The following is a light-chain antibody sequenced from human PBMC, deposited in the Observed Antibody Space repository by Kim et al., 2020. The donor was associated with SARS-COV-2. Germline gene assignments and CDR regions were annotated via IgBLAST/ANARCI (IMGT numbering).Light chain of an antibody. CDR2: EAA. J-gene: IGKJ2*01. Sequence: DIQMTQSPATLSASVGDTVTITCRASQTIYKWLTWYQQMPGKAPELLMFEAAVLRSGVPSGFSGSGYGTEFTLTITNVQPDDFATYYCQQYTTYSATFGQGTKLEI. CDR1: QTIYKW. V-gene: IGKV1-5*03. CDR3: QQYTTYSAT.